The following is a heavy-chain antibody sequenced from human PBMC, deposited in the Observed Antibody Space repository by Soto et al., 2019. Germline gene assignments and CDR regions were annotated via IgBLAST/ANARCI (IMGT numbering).Heavy chain of an antibody. V-gene: IGHV1-8*02. CDR2: MSPKAANT. Sequence: GASVKVSCKASGGTFSSYAINWVRQTAGQGLEWMGWMSPKAANTGYAQKFQGRVTMTRSTSISTAYMELSSLTSEDTAVYYCTGGPPNWGFDSWGQGTPVTVSS. D-gene: IGHD7-27*01. J-gene: IGHJ5*01. CDR1: GGTFSSYA. CDR3: TGGPPNWGFDS.